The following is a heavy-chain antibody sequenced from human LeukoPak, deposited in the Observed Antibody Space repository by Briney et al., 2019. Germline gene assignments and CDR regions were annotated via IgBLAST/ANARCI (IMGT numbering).Heavy chain of an antibody. CDR2: XXXXXXYI. CDR1: GFTFSSYT. Sequence: GESLRLSCAASGFTFSSYTINWVRQAPGKGLEWXXXXXXXXXYIFYADSVRGRFTISRDNAKNSLYLQMNSLRAEDTAVYYCARAERGYCSGGSCSYYDAFDIWGQGTVVTVSS. CDR3: ARAERGYCSGGSCSYYDAFDI. V-gene: IGHV3-21*01. J-gene: IGHJ3*02. D-gene: IGHD2-15*01.